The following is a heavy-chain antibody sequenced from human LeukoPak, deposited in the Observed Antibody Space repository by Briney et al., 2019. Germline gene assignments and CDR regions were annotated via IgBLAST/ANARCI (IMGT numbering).Heavy chain of an antibody. CDR3: AKDSSGYLLLDAFDI. V-gene: IGHV3-30*18. CDR2: ISYDGSKK. D-gene: IGHD3-22*01. Sequence: PGGSLRLSCAASGFTFSSYGMHWVRQAPGKGLEWVAVISYDGSKKYYADSVKGRFTISRDNSKNTLYLQMNSLRAEDTAVYYCAKDSSGYLLLDAFDIWGQGTMVTVSS. CDR1: GFTFSSYG. J-gene: IGHJ3*02.